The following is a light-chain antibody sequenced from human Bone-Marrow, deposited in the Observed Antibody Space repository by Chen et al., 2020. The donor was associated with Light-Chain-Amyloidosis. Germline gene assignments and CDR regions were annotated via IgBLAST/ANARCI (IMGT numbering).Light chain of an antibody. CDR3: QVWDRRSDRPV. J-gene: IGLJ3*02. CDR2: DDS. V-gene: IGLV3-21*02. Sequence: SYVLTQPSSVSVAPGQTATIACGGNNIGSTSVYWYQQTPGQAPLLVVYDDSDRPSGIPERLSGSNSGNTATLTISRVEAGDEADYYCQVWDRRSDRPVFGGGTKLTVL. CDR1: NIGSTS.